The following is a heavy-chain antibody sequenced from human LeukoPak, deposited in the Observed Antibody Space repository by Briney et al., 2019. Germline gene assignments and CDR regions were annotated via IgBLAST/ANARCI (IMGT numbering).Heavy chain of an antibody. CDR1: GFSLSTSGVA. CDR3: AHRGIPAANWLDP. Sequence: ESGPTLLHPTPALTLTFTFSGFSLSTSGVAVGWIRQPPGKALEWLALNYWDDDKRYSPSLKSTLTITKDTSKNHVVLTITNMDPVDTATYYCAHRGIPAANWLDPWGQGTLVTVSS. J-gene: IGHJ5*02. D-gene: IGHD6-13*01. V-gene: IGHV2-5*02. CDR2: NYWDDDK.